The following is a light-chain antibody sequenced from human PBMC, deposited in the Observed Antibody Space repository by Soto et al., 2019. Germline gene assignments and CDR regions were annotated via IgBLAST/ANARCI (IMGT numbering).Light chain of an antibody. V-gene: IGKV2-28*01. Sequence: VMTQSPLSLPVTPGEPASISCRSSQSLLHSNGYRYLDWYLQKPGQSPQLLIYLGSNRASGVPDRFSGSGSGTDFTLKISRVEAEDVGVYYCMQALQTPPAFGQGTRLEMK. CDR1: QSLLHSNGYRY. CDR2: LGS. CDR3: MQALQTPPA. J-gene: IGKJ5*01.